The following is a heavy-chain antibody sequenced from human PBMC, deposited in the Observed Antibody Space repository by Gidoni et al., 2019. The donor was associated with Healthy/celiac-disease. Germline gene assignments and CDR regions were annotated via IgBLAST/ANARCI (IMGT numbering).Heavy chain of an antibody. CDR2: ISGSCGST. J-gene: IGHJ5*02. CDR3: AKGIGAGWFDP. CDR1: GFTFSSYA. D-gene: IGHD3-3*01. V-gene: IGHV3-23*01. Sequence: EVQLLESGGGLVQPGGALRLSCAASGFTFSSYAMSWVRQAPGKGLDWVSAISGSCGSTYYADSVKGRFTISRDNSKNTLYLQMNSLRAEDTAVYYCAKGIGAGWFDPWGQGTLVTVSS.